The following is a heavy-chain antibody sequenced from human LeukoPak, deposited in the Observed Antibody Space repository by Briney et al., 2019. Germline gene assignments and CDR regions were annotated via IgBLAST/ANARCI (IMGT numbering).Heavy chain of an antibody. Sequence: ASVKVSCKASGYSFTGYYIHWVRQAPGQGLEWMGWLNANSGGTNYAQKFQGRVSMTRDTSITTAYMELSGLRSDDTAVYYCARVATIAGTGYFYYFDYWGQGTLVTGSS. CDR3: ARVATIAGTGYFYYFDY. CDR2: LNANSGGT. D-gene: IGHD5-12*01. V-gene: IGHV1-2*02. J-gene: IGHJ4*02. CDR1: GYSFTGYY.